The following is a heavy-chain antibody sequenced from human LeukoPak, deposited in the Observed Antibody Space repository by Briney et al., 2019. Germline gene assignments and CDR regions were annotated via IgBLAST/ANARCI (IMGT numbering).Heavy chain of an antibody. CDR3: ARGNYDFWSGYLSNTYYYYMDV. CDR1: GYTFIKNW. V-gene: IGHV1-46*01. CDR2: INPTGTST. J-gene: IGHJ6*03. Sequence: ASVKVSCKASGYTFIKNWMHWVRQAPGQGLEWMGLINPTGTSTLYAQKFQDRVTMTRDMSTSTDYMELNSLRSEDTAIYYCARGNYDFWSGYLSNTYYYYMDVWGKGTTVTVSS. D-gene: IGHD3-3*01.